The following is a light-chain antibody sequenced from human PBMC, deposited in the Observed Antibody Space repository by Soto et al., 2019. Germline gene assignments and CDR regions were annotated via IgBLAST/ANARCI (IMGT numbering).Light chain of an antibody. CDR2: GAS. Sequence: ETVLTQSPATLSLSPGEGATLSCRASQSVSSFLAWYQQKPGQAPRLLIYGASTRATGIPARFSGSGSGTEFTLTISSLQSEDFAVYYCQQNNNWPPWTFGQGTKV. J-gene: IGKJ1*01. CDR3: QQNNNWPPWT. CDR1: QSVSSF. V-gene: IGKV3-15*01.